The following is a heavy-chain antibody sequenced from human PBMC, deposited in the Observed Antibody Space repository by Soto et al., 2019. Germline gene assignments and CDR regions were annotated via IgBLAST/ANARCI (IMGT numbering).Heavy chain of an antibody. J-gene: IGHJ5*02. D-gene: IGHD3-22*01. CDR1: GGTFSTYT. CDR2: IIPIIGIS. CDR3: AGDPDSHYNDSHAYSYP. Sequence: QVQLVQSGAEVKKPGSSVKVSCKASGGTFSTYTITWVRQAPGQGLEWMGRIIPIIGISNYAQKFQGRVTITANKFTGKAYMELTRLRPDDTAVYYCAGDPDSHYNDSHAYSYPWGQGTLVTVSS. V-gene: IGHV1-69*08.